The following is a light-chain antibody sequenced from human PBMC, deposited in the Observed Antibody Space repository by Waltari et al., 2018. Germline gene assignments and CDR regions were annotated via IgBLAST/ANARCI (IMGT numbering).Light chain of an antibody. Sequence: DIVMTQTPLSSPVTLGQPASISCRSSQSLVHMDGKTYLSWFHRRPGQPPRLLFYKIFNRFSGVPDRFSASGAGTEFTLQISRVDAEDVGIYYCLQSTQFPWTFGQGTSVEI. CDR1: QSLVHMDGKTY. CDR3: LQSTQFPWT. V-gene: IGKV2-24*01. J-gene: IGKJ1*01. CDR2: KIF.